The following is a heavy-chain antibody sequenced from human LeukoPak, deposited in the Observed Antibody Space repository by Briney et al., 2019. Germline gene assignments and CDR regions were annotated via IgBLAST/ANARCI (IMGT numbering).Heavy chain of an antibody. D-gene: IGHD1-20*01. CDR3: ARDSMTGFDY. CDR1: GGSITSYY. CDR2: LSTSEST. V-gene: IGHV4-4*07. J-gene: IGHJ4*02. Sequence: PSETLSLTCTVSGGSITSYYWNWIRQPAGKGLEWIGRLSTSESTDYNPSLKSRVTMSEDTSNNEFSLKLTSVTAADTAVYYCARDSMTGFDYWGRGTLVTVSS.